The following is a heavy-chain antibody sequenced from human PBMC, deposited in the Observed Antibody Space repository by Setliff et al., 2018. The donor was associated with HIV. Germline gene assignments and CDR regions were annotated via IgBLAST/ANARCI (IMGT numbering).Heavy chain of an antibody. CDR1: GFTFSNHW. J-gene: IGHJ5*01. Sequence: LRLSCAASGFTFSNHWMYWVRQAPGKGLEWVSSISSSSSYIYYADSVKGRFTISRDNAKNSLYLQMNSLRAEDTAVYYCAPDYYYDSSGYYSRGQGTLVTVSS. V-gene: IGHV3-21*01. D-gene: IGHD3-22*01. CDR2: ISSSSSYI. CDR3: APDYYYDSSGYYS.